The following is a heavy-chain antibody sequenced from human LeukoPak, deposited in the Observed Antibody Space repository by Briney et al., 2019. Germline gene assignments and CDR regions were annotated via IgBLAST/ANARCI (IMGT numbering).Heavy chain of an antibody. V-gene: IGHV4-30-2*03. D-gene: IGHD6-19*01. CDR3: STASGWYYFDY. CDR2: IYYSGST. Sequence: PSETLSLTCAVSGGSISSGGYSWSWIRQPPGKGLEWIGSIYYSGSTYYNPSLKSRVTISVDTSKNQFSLKLSSVTAADTAVYYCSTASGWYYFDYWGQGTLVTVSS. CDR1: GGSISSGGYS. J-gene: IGHJ4*02.